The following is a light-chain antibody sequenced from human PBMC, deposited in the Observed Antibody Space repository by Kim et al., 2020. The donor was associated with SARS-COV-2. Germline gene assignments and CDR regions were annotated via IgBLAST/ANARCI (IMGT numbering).Light chain of an antibody. CDR2: DTS. Sequence: SNTYVAWYQQKPGQAPRLLIYDTSSRATGIADSFSGSGSGTDFTLTISRLEPEDFAVFYCQHYGSPTLTFGGGTKLEI. CDR3: QHYGSPTLT. J-gene: IGKJ4*01. V-gene: IGKV3-20*01. CDR1: SNTY.